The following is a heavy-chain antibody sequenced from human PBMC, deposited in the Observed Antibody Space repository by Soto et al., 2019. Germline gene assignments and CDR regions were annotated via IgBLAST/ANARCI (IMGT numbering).Heavy chain of an antibody. CDR2: IWYDGSNK. CDR3: ARGSAVTTYFYYYMDV. CDR1: GFTFSSYG. Sequence: PGGSLRLSCAASGFTFSSYGMHWVRQAPGKGLEWVAVIWYDGSNKYYADSVKGRFTISRDNSKNTLYLQMNSLRAEDTAVYYCARGSAVTTYFYYYMDVWGQGTTVTVSS. D-gene: IGHD4-17*01. V-gene: IGHV3-33*01. J-gene: IGHJ6*03.